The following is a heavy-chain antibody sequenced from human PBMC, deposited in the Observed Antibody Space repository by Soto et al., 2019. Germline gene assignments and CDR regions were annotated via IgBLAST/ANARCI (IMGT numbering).Heavy chain of an antibody. CDR1: GFTFSSYS. D-gene: IGHD6-13*01. V-gene: IGHV3-48*02. Sequence: EVHLVESWGGLVQPVGSLRLSCAASGFTFSSYSLNCVRQAPGKGLEWVSYITSSGTTVYYADSVRGRFTISRDNAKTSLYLQMNSLRDDDTAVYYCARGSRNWADYFAFWGQGNLVTVSS. J-gene: IGHJ4*02. CDR2: ITSSGTTV. CDR3: ARGSRNWADYFAF.